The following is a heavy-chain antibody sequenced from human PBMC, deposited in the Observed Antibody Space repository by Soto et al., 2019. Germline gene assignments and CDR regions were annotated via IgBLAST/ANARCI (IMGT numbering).Heavy chain of an antibody. J-gene: IGHJ6*02. Sequence: GASVKVSCKASGYTFSGHNIHWVRQVPGQGLERLGVINPGGGSTRYTETFQGRVTMTRDPSTRTVYMVLTSLTPEDTAVYYCARDLPRIAAAGGNGMDVWGQGTTVTVSS. D-gene: IGHD6-13*01. CDR1: GYTFSGHN. CDR2: INPGGGST. V-gene: IGHV1-46*01. CDR3: ARDLPRIAAAGGNGMDV.